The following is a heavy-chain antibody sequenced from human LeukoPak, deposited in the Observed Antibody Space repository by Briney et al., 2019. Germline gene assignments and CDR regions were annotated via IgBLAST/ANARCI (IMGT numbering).Heavy chain of an antibody. D-gene: IGHD1-1*01. CDR1: GGSISSYY. Sequence: SETLSLTCTVSGGSISSYYWSWIRQPPGKGLEWIGYIYYSGSTNYNPSLKSRVTISLDTSKNQFSLQVISLTAADTAAYYCARNVNGDYFYYYLDVWGKGPTVTVSS. CDR2: IYYSGST. J-gene: IGHJ6*03. V-gene: IGHV4-59*12. CDR3: ARNVNGDYFYYYLDV.